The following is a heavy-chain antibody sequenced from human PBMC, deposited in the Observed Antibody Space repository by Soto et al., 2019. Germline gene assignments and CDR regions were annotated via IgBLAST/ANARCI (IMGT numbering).Heavy chain of an antibody. V-gene: IGHV3-23*01. CDR3: AKAVYSGYGPLDY. CDR2: ISGSGGST. Sequence: EVQLLESGGGLVQPGGSLRLSCAASGFTFSTYAMSWVRQAPGKGLEWVSAISGSGGSTYYADSVKGRFTISRDNSKNTLDLQMNSLRAEDTAVYFCAKAVYSGYGPLDYWGQGTLVTVSS. D-gene: IGHD5-12*01. CDR1: GFTFSTYA. J-gene: IGHJ4*02.